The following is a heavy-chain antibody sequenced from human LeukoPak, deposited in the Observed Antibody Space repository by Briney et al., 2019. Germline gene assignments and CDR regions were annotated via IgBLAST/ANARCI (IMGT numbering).Heavy chain of an antibody. CDR1: GFTFSSYA. D-gene: IGHD1-26*01. V-gene: IGHV3-23*01. Sequence: PGGSLRLSCAASGFTFSSYAVSWVRQAPGKGLEWVSAISGSGGSTYYADSVKGRFTISRDNSKNTLYLQMNSLRAEDTAVYYCAKAKWELPHSFDYWGQGTLVTVSS. CDR2: ISGSGGST. J-gene: IGHJ4*02. CDR3: AKAKWELPHSFDY.